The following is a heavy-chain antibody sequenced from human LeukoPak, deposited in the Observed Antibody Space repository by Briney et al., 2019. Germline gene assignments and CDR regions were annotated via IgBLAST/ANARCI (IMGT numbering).Heavy chain of an antibody. Sequence: PGGSLRLSCAASGFTFSSYALHWVRQAPGKGLEWVAVMSYDGSNKNYADSVKGRFTISRDNSRNTLYLQMNSLRAEDTAVYYCAKVRDVAARPFMIFDYWGQGTLVTVSS. CDR1: GFTFSSYA. V-gene: IGHV3-30-3*01. CDR2: MSYDGSNK. CDR3: AKVRDVAARPFMIFDY. D-gene: IGHD6-6*01. J-gene: IGHJ4*02.